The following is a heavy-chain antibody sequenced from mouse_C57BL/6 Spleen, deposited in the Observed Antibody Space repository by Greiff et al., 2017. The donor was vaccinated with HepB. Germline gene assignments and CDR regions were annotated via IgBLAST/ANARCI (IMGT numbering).Heavy chain of an antibody. CDR3: AREEIYYCPYFDY. Sequence: VQLQQPGAELVKPGASVKMSCKASGYTFTSYWITWVKQRPGQGLEWIGDIYPGSGSTNYNEKFKSKATLTVDTSSSTAYMQLSSLTSEDSAVYYCAREEIYYCPYFDYWGQGTTLTVSS. V-gene: IGHV1-55*01. D-gene: IGHD2-1*01. J-gene: IGHJ2*01. CDR2: IYPGSGST. CDR1: GYTFTSYW.